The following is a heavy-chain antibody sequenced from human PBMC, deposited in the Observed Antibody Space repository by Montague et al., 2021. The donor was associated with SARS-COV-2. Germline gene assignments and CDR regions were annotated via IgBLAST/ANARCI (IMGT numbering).Heavy chain of an antibody. CDR3: ARDPWRITIFGVVTRYGMDV. CDR1: GGSVSSGSYY. D-gene: IGHD3-3*01. V-gene: IGHV4-61*01. J-gene: IGHJ6*02. Sequence: SESLSLTYIVSGGSVSSGSYYWSWIRQPPGKGLEWIGYIYYSGSTHYNPSLKSRVTISVDTSKNQFSLKLSSVTAADTAVYYCARDPWRITIFGVVTRYGMDVWGQGTTVTVSS. CDR2: IYYSGST.